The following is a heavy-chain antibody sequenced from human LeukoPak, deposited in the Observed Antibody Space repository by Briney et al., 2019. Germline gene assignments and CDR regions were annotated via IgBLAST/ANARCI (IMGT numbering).Heavy chain of an antibody. J-gene: IGHJ6*02. CDR2: IKSKTDGGTT. CDR1: GFTFSNAW. V-gene: IGHV3-15*07. D-gene: IGHD6-19*01. CDR3: AGDSEAYSSGWYSYYGMDV. Sequence: GGSLRLSCAASGFTFSNAWMNWVRQAPGKGLEWVGRIKSKTDGGTTDYAAPVKGRFTISRDDSKNTLYLQMNSLRAEDTAVYYCAGDSEAYSSGWYSYYGMDVWGQGTTVTVSS.